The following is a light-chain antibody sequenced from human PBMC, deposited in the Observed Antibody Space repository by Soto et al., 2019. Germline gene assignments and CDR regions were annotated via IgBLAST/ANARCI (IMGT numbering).Light chain of an antibody. J-gene: IGKJ5*01. Sequence: EIVMTQSPATLSVSPGERATLSCRASQSVSSNLAWHQQKPGQAPRLLIYGAFTRATGVPARFSGNGSGTEFTLTISSLRSEDFAVYYCQQYNNWPPSITFGQGTRLEIK. CDR2: GAF. CDR3: QQYNNWPPSIT. V-gene: IGKV3-15*01. CDR1: QSVSSN.